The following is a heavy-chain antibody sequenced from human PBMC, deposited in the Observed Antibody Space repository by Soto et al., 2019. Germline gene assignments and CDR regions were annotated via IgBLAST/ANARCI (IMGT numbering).Heavy chain of an antibody. V-gene: IGHV1-69*08. J-gene: IGHJ4*02. CDR3: ARDYGDFVYYFDY. CDR1: GGTFSSYT. Sequence: QVQLVQSGAEVKKPGSSVKVSCKASGGTFSSYTISWVRQAPGQGLEWMGRIIPILGIANYAQKFQGRVTITADKSTSTAYMELSSLRSEATAVYYCARDYGDFVYYFDYWGQGTLVTVSS. D-gene: IGHD4-17*01. CDR2: IIPILGIA.